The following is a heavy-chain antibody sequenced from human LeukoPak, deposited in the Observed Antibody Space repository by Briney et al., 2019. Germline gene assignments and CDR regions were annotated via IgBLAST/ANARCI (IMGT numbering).Heavy chain of an antibody. CDR1: GFTFSSYG. CDR3: AKGEGQQLVRSALDI. Sequence: GGSLRLSCAASGFTFSSYGMYWVRQAPGKGLEWVAVTSYDGSNEYYADSVKGRFTISRDNSKNTLYLQMNSLRTEDTAVYYCAKGEGQQLVRSALDIWGQGTMVTVSS. CDR2: TSYDGSNE. V-gene: IGHV3-30*18. D-gene: IGHD6-13*01. J-gene: IGHJ3*02.